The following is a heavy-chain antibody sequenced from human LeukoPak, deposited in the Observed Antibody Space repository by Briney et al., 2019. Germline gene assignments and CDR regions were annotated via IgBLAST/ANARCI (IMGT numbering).Heavy chain of an antibody. CDR2: IIPIFGTA. J-gene: IGHJ3*02. Sequence: SVKVSCKASGGTFSSYAISWVRQAPGQGLEWMGGIIPIFGTANYAQKFQGRVTITADKSTSTAYMELSSLRSEDTAVYYCARPPGVAAAGLLDAFDIWGQGTMVTVSS. CDR1: GGTFSSYA. V-gene: IGHV1-69*06. CDR3: ARPPGVAAAGLLDAFDI. D-gene: IGHD6-13*01.